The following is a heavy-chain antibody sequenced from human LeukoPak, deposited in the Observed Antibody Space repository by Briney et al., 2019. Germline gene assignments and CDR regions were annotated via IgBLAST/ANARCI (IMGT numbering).Heavy chain of an antibody. CDR2: IHHSGST. V-gene: IGHV4-59*12. J-gene: IGHJ3*02. CDR1: GGSISIYY. CDR3: ARDFSSGWADDAFDI. D-gene: IGHD6-19*01. Sequence: KPSETLSLTCTVSGGSISIYYWSWIRQTPGKGLEWIGYIHHSGSTNYNPSLKSRVTISLDTSKNQFSLNLRSVTAADTAVYYCARDFSSGWADDAFDIWGQGTMVTVSS.